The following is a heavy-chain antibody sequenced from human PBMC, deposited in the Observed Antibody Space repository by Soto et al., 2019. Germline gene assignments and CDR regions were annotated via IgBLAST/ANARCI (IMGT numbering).Heavy chain of an antibody. J-gene: IGHJ4*02. V-gene: IGHV3-23*01. D-gene: IGHD3-10*01. CDR3: AKGSRSLVWFGKLHY. Sequence: GGSLRLSCAASGFTFSSYAMSWVRQAPGKGLEWVSAISGSGGSTYYADSVKGRFTISRDNSKNTLYLQMNSLRAEDTAVYYCAKGSRSLVWFGKLHYWGQGTLVTVSS. CDR1: GFTFSSYA. CDR2: ISGSGGST.